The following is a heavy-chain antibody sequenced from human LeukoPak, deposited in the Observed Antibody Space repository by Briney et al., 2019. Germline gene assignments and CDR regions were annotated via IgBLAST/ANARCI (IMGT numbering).Heavy chain of an antibody. CDR3: ARDNVVRGVIHT. D-gene: IGHD3-10*01. CDR2: IIPIFGTA. Sequence: SVKVSCKASGGTFSSYAISWVRQAPGQGLEWMGGIIPIFGTANYAQKFQGRVTITADESTSTAYMELSSLRSEDTAVYYCARDNVVRGVIHTWGQGTLVTVSS. V-gene: IGHV1-69*13. J-gene: IGHJ5*02. CDR1: GGTFSSYA.